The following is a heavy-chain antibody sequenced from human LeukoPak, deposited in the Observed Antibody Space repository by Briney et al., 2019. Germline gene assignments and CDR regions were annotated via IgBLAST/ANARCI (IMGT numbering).Heavy chain of an antibody. D-gene: IGHD3-22*01. CDR1: GFNFRSYW. CDR2: TNSDGTGT. J-gene: IGHJ4*02. V-gene: IGHV3-74*01. Sequence: PGGSLRLSCVASGFNFRSYWMHWVRQAPGEGLVWVSRTNSDGTGTYADSVKGRFTISRDNANNTLYLQMNSLRADDTAVYYCTRDTRTCHSSGCWKPSDYWGQGALVTVSS. CDR3: TRDTRTCHSSGCWKPSDY.